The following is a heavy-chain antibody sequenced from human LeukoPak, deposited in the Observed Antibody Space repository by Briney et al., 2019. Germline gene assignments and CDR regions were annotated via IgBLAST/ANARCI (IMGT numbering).Heavy chain of an antibody. D-gene: IGHD6-13*01. CDR1: GYTFTGYY. V-gene: IGHV1-2*02. CDR3: ASSVINIAAAGKIDY. CDR2: INPDSGGT. J-gene: IGHJ4*02. Sequence: EASVKVSCKASGYTFTGYYMHWVRQAPGQGLEWMGWINPDSGGTNYAQKFQGRVTMTRDTSISTAYMELSRLRSDDTAVYYCASSVINIAAAGKIDYWGQGTLVTVSS.